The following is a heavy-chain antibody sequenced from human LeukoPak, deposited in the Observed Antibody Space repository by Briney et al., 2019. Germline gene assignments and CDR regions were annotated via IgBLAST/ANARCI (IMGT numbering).Heavy chain of an antibody. CDR2: MSGSGGST. Sequence: GGSLRLSCAVSGFTFSSCGMSWVRQAPGKGLEWMSGMSGSGGSTHYADSVKGRFTISRDNSKNTLYLQMDSLRAEDTAVYYCAKGYPLLTSNFDYWGQGTLVTVSS. CDR1: GFTFSSCG. V-gene: IGHV3-23*01. D-gene: IGHD4/OR15-4a*01. CDR3: AKGYPLLTSNFDY. J-gene: IGHJ4*02.